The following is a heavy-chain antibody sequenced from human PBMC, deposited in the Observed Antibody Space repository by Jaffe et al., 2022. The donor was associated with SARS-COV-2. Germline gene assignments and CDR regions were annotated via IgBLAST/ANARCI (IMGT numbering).Heavy chain of an antibody. CDR2: IIPIFGTA. CDR3: ARTRESYYYDSSGYSDDY. CDR1: GGTFSSYA. J-gene: IGHJ4*02. V-gene: IGHV1-69*01. D-gene: IGHD3-22*01. Sequence: QVQLVQSGAEVKKPGSSVKVSCKASGGTFSSYAISWVRQAPGQGLEWMGGIIPIFGTANYAQKFQGRVTITADESTSTAYMELSSLRSEDTAVYYCARTRESYYYDSSGYSDDYWGQGTLVTVSS.